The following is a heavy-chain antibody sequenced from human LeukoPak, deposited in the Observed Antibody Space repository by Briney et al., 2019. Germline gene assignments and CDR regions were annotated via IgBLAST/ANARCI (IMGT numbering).Heavy chain of an antibody. J-gene: IGHJ4*02. CDR1: GYSFTSYW. Sequence: GESLKNSCKGSGYSFTSYWIGWVRQMPGKGLEWMGIIYPDDSDTRYSPSLQGQVTISADKSISTAYLQWSSLNASDTAMYYCARGTTGTTCVRYYFDYWGQGTLVTVSS. CDR3: ARGTTGTTCVRYYFDY. D-gene: IGHD1-1*01. CDR2: IYPDDSDT. V-gene: IGHV5-51*01.